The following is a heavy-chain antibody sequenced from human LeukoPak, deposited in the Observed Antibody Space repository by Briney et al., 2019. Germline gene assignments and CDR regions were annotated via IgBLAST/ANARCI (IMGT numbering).Heavy chain of an antibody. CDR2: IIPIFGTA. D-gene: IGHD6-19*01. Sequence: SVKVSCKASGGTFSSYAISWVRQAPGQGLEWMGRIIPIFGTANYAQKFQGRVTITTDESTSTAYMELSSLRSEDTAVYYCARVSSGWYYFDYWGQGTLVTVSS. V-gene: IGHV1-69*05. CDR1: GGTFSSYA. J-gene: IGHJ4*02. CDR3: ARVSSGWYYFDY.